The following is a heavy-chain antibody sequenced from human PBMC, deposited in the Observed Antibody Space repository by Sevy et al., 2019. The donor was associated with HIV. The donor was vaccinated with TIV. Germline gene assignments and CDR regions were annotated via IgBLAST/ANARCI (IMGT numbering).Heavy chain of an antibody. CDR1: GGSISSYY. D-gene: IGHD3-22*01. Sequence: SETLSLTCIVSGGSISSYYWSWIRQPPGKGLEWIGYIYYSGSTNYNPSLKSRVTISVDTSKNQFSLKLSSVTAADTAVYYCARGTYDSSGYYYVSYYFDYWGQGTLVTVSS. CDR2: IYYSGST. V-gene: IGHV4-59*01. CDR3: ARGTYDSSGYYYVSYYFDY. J-gene: IGHJ4*02.